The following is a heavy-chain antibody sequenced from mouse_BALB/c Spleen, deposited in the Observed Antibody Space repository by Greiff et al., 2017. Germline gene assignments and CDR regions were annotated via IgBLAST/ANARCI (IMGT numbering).Heavy chain of an antibody. CDR1: EYDFPSYD. Sequence: EVQLMESGGGLVQPGASLKLSCESNEYDFPSYDMSWVRKNPEKRLELVAAFNTDGGSTYYKDTMERRFIITRDNTKKTLYLQLSSLRSEDTALYYYARHEWNGAGFAYWGQGTLVTVSA. V-gene: IGHV5-2*01. CDR2: FNTDGGST. D-gene: IGHD1-3*01. CDR3: ARHEWNGAGFAY. J-gene: IGHJ3*01.